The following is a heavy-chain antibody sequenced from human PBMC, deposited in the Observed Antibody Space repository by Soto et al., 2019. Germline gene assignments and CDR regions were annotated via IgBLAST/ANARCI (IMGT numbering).Heavy chain of an antibody. J-gene: IGHJ4*02. CDR3: AVCLSGYSSSWSEYYFDY. D-gene: IGHD6-13*01. CDR1: GGSISSSSYY. V-gene: IGHV4-39*01. Sequence: QLQLQESGPGLVKPSETLSLTCTVSGGSISSSSYYWGWIRQPPGKGLEWIGSIYYSGSTYYNPSLKSRVTISVDTSKNQCSLKLSSVTAADTAVYYCAVCLSGYSSSWSEYYFDYWGQGTLVTVSS. CDR2: IYYSGST.